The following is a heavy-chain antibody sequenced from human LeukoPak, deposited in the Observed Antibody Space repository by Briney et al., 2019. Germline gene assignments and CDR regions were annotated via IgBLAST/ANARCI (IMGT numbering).Heavy chain of an antibody. CDR2: IYPGDSDT. J-gene: IGHJ4*02. D-gene: IGHD3-22*01. CDR3: ARRLISVYYYYFYY. V-gene: IGHV5-51*01. Sequence: GASLKISCKGSGYSFTNSWIAWVRQMPGKGLEWMGIIYPGDSDTKYSPSFQGQVTISADKSIGTAYLQWSSLKASDTAMYYCARRLISVYYYYFYYWGQGTLVTVSS. CDR1: GYSFTNSW.